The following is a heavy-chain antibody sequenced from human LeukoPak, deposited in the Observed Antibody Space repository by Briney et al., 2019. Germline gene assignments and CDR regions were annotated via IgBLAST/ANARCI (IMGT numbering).Heavy chain of an antibody. CDR1: GFSYSSYW. V-gene: IGHV3-7*03. J-gene: IGHJ4*02. CDR3: AKYISVGTIGQ. CDR2: IKDDGSQK. Sequence: PGGSLRLSCAASGFSYSSYWMSWVRQGPGRGLEGVANIKDDGSQKSYVGSVNGRFTISRDNAKNSLFLQMNSLRVEDTAVYYCAKYISVGTIGQWGQGTLVTVSS. D-gene: IGHD2-8*01.